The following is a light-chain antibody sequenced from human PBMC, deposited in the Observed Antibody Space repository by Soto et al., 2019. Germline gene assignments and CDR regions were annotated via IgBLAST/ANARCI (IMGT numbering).Light chain of an antibody. CDR2: GAS. J-gene: IGKJ2*01. Sequence: EIVLTQSPGTLSLSPGERATLSCRASQSVSSSYLAWYQQKHGQAPRLLIYGASSRATGIPERFSGSGSGTDFTLTISRLEPEDFAVYYCQQYGSSPGYTFGQGTKLEIK. CDR3: QQYGSSPGYT. V-gene: IGKV3-20*01. CDR1: QSVSSSY.